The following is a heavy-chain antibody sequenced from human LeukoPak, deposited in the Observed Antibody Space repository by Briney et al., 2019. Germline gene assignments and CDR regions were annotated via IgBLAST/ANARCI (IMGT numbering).Heavy chain of an antibody. CDR1: GHTFTNYD. Sequence: ASVKVSCKTSGHTFTNYDINWVRQATGQGLEWMGWMSPNNGNTSYAQKFQGRVTMTRDTSINTAYMELSSLRSEDTAVYYCASNPPRTGDFNYWGQGALVTVSS. CDR2: MSPNNGNT. J-gene: IGHJ4*02. CDR3: ASNPPRTGDFNY. V-gene: IGHV1-8*01. D-gene: IGHD7-27*01.